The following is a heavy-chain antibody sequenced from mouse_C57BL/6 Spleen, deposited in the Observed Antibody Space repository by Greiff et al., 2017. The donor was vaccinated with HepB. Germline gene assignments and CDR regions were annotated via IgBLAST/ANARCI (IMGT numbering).Heavy chain of an antibody. CDR3: ARMIDGYYVRGAMDY. Sequence: LVESGASVKIPCKASGYTFTDYNMDWVKQSHGKSLEWIGDINPNNGGTIYNQKFKGKATLTVDKSSSTAYMELRSLTSEDTAVYYCARMIDGYYVRGAMDYWGQRTSVTVSS. CDR1: GYTFTDYN. J-gene: IGHJ4*01. V-gene: IGHV1-18*01. D-gene: IGHD2-3*01. CDR2: INPNNGGT.